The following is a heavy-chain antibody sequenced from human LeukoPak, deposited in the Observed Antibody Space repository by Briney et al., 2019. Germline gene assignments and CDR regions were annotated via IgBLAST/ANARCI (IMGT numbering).Heavy chain of an antibody. CDR3: ARGKQLVRHWFGP. CDR1: GGSFSGYY. Sequence: SETLSLTCAAFGGSFSGYYWSWIRQPPGKGLEWIGEINHSGSTNYNPSLKSRVTISADTSKNQFSLKLSSVTAADTAVYYCARGKQLVRHWFGPWGQGTLVTVSS. J-gene: IGHJ5*02. V-gene: IGHV4-34*01. CDR2: INHSGST. D-gene: IGHD1-1*01.